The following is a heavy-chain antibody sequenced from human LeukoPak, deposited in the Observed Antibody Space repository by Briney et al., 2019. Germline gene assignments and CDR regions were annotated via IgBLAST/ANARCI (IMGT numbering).Heavy chain of an antibody. CDR3: ASVRDTAMANYYYYYMDV. CDR1: GGTFSSYA. J-gene: IGHJ6*03. Sequence: ASVKVSCKASGGTFSSYAISWVRQAPGQGLEWMGGIIPIFGTANYAQKFQGRVTITTDESTSTACMELSSLRSEDTAVYYCASVRDTAMANYYYYYMDVWGKGTTVTVSS. V-gene: IGHV1-69*05. CDR2: IIPIFGTA. D-gene: IGHD5-18*01.